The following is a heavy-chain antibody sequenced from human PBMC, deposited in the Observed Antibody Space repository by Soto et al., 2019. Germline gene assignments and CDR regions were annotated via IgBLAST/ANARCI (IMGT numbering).Heavy chain of an antibody. CDR3: ASTIFGGRLNPNFFDY. J-gene: IGHJ4*02. D-gene: IGHD3-3*01. CDR1: GGSISSSNW. V-gene: IGHV4-4*02. Sequence: SETLSLTCAVSGGSISSSNWWSWVRQPPGKGLEWIGEIYHSGSTNYNPSLKSRVTISVDKSKNQFSLKLSSVTAADTAVYYCASTIFGGRLNPNFFDYWGQGTLVTVSS. CDR2: IYHSGST.